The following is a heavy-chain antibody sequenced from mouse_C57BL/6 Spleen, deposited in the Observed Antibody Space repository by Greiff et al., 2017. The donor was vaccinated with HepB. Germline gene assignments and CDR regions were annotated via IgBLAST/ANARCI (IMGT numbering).Heavy chain of an antibody. J-gene: IGHJ4*01. CDR2: ISDGGSYT. V-gene: IGHV5-4*01. CDR1: GFTFSSYA. CDR3: AREGLDY. D-gene: IGHD3-1*01. Sequence: EVKLEESGGGLVKPGGSLKLSCAASGFTFSSYAMSWVRQTPEKRLEWVATISDGGSYTYYPDNVKGRFTISRDNAKNNLYLQMSHLKSEDTAMYYCAREGLDYWGQGTSVTVSS.